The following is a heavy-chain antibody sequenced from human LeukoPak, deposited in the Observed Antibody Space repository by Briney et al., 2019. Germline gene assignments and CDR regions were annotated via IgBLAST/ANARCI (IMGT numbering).Heavy chain of an antibody. Sequence: AGESLKISCRGSGYSFTNYWIGWVRQMTGKGLEWMGIIYPADSDTRYSPSFQGQVTISADKSISTAYLQWSSLKASDTAMYYCARPYYDSSGTDYWGQGTLVTVSS. CDR1: GYSFTNYW. D-gene: IGHD3-22*01. J-gene: IGHJ4*02. CDR2: IYPADSDT. CDR3: ARPYYDSSGTDY. V-gene: IGHV5-51*01.